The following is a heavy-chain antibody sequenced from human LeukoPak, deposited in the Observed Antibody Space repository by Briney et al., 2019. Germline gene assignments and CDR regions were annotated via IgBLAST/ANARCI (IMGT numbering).Heavy chain of an antibody. CDR2: MNPNSGNT. J-gene: IGHJ6*03. D-gene: IGHD3-10*01. V-gene: IGHV1-8*02. CDR3: ARDGLGWRGVMGYMDV. CDR1: GYTFTSYD. Sequence: ASVKVSCKASGYTFTSYDINWVRQATGQGLEWMGWMNPNSGNTGYAQKLQGRVTMTTDTSTSTAYMELRSLRSDDTAVYYCARDGLGWRGVMGYMDVWGKGTTVTISS.